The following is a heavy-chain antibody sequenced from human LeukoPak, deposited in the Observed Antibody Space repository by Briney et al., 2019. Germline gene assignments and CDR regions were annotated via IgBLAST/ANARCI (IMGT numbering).Heavy chain of an antibody. CDR2: VSTYNGNT. Sequence: GASVKVSCKASGYTFTSYDINWVRQAPGQGLEWMGWVSTYNGNTNYAQDFQGRVTMTTDTSTNTVYMELRYLTFDDTAVYYCARFEVGRHVDYWGQGTLVTVSP. J-gene: IGHJ4*02. D-gene: IGHD1-26*01. CDR1: GYTFTSYD. V-gene: IGHV1-18*01. CDR3: ARFEVGRHVDY.